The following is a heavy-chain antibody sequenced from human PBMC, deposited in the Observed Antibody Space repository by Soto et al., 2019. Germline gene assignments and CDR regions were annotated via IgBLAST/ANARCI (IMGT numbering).Heavy chain of an antibody. CDR2: IFYSGTT. D-gene: IGHD2-2*01. CDR1: GGSISTGSYY. CDR3: ARHAILWVPAAIGP. J-gene: IGHJ5*02. V-gene: IGHV4-39*01. Sequence: SETLSLTCTVSGGSISTGSYYWVWIRHPPGKGLEWIGSIFYSGTTYYNPSLKSRVTISVDTSKNQFSLKLSSVTVADTAVYYCARHAILWVPAAIGPWGQGALVTVSS.